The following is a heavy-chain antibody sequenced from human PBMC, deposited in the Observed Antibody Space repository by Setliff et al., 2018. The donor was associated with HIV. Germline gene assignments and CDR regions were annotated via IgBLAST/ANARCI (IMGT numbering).Heavy chain of an antibody. CDR3: AKDPRAAVATICDY. Sequence: LRLSCAASGFTFSSYAMSWVRQAPGKGLEWVSAISGSGGSTYYADSVKGRFTISRDNSKNTLYLQMNSLRAEDKAVYYCAKDPRAAVATICDYWGQGTLVTVSS. CDR2: ISGSGGST. V-gene: IGHV3-23*01. CDR1: GFTFSSYA. D-gene: IGHD5-12*01. J-gene: IGHJ4*02.